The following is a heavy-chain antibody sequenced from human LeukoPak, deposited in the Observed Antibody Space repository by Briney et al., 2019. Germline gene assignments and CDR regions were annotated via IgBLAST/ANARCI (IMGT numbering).Heavy chain of an antibody. J-gene: IGHJ5*02. CDR3: AKTDCTSTSCYIGWFDP. D-gene: IGHD2-2*02. CDR1: GFTFRSYG. CDR2: ISPSGDNT. Sequence: GGSLRLSCAASGFTFRSYGMSWVRQAPGKGLEWVSAISPSGDNTYYADSMKGRFTISRDNSRNTLYLQVNTLRAADTALYYCAKTDCTSTSCYIGWFDPWGQGTLVTVSS. V-gene: IGHV3-23*01.